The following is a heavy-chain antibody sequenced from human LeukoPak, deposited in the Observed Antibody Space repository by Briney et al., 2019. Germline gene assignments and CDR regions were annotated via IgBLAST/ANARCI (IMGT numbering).Heavy chain of an antibody. Sequence: GGSLRLSCAASGFTFSSYGMHWVRQAPGKGLEWVAVISYDGSNKYYADSVKGRFTISRDNSKNTLYLQMNSLRAEDTAVYYCAKDLSGCFGYWGQGTLVTVSS. CDR1: GFTFSSYG. J-gene: IGHJ4*02. D-gene: IGHD6-19*01. CDR2: ISYDGSNK. V-gene: IGHV3-30*18. CDR3: AKDLSGCFGY.